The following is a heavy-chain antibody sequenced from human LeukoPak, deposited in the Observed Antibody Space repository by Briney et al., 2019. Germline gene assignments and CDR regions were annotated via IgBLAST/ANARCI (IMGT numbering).Heavy chain of an antibody. CDR3: AREGGSYDFDY. CDR1: GFTFSSYS. Sequence: PGGSLRLSCAASGFTFSSYSMNWVRQAPGKGLEWVSYISSSSSTIYYADSVKGRFTISRDNAKNSLYLQMNSLRAEDTAVYYCAREGGSYDFDYWGQGTLVTVSS. D-gene: IGHD1-26*01. V-gene: IGHV3-48*01. J-gene: IGHJ4*02. CDR2: ISSSSSTI.